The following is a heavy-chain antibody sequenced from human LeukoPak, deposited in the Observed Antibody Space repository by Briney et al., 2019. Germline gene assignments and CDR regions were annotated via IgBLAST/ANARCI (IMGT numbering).Heavy chain of an antibody. CDR2: ISGSGGST. D-gene: IGHD3-22*01. Sequence: GGSLRPSCAASGFTFSSYGMHWVRQAPGKGLEWVSAISGSGGSTYYADSVKGRFTISRDNSKNTLYLQMNSLRAEDTAVYYCAKDWYDSSGRNAFDIWGQGTMVTVSS. V-gene: IGHV3-23*01. J-gene: IGHJ3*02. CDR1: GFTFSSYG. CDR3: AKDWYDSSGRNAFDI.